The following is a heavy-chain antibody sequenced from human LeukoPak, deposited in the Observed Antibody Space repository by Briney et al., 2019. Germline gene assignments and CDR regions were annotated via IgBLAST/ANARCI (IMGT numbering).Heavy chain of an antibody. CDR3: AREGNSYGSDY. Sequence: ASVKVSCKASRYTFTGYYMHWVRQAPGQGVGWMGWVNPANDNIKYSQKFQGRVTITKDTSASTVYMELSSLKSEDTSLYYCAREGNSYGSDYWGQGTLVTVSS. CDR1: RYTFTGYY. D-gene: IGHD5-18*01. CDR2: VNPANDNI. V-gene: IGHV1-3*01. J-gene: IGHJ4*02.